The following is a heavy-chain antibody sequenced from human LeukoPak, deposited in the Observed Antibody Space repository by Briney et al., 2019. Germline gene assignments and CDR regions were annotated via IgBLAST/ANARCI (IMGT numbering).Heavy chain of an antibody. D-gene: IGHD6-13*01. CDR1: GFTFSSYS. V-gene: IGHV3-30*03. Sequence: GGSLRLSCAASGFTFSSYSMNWVRQAPGKGLEWVAVISYDESHKYFADSVKGRFTISRDNSKNTLYLQMNSLRAEDTAVYYCARYSSSWERDFQHWGQGTLVTVSS. CDR3: ARYSSSWERDFQH. CDR2: ISYDESHK. J-gene: IGHJ1*01.